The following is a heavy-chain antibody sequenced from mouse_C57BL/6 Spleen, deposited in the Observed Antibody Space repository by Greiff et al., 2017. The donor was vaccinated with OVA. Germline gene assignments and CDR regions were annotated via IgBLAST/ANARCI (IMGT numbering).Heavy chain of an antibody. V-gene: IGHV5-17*01. CDR2: ISSGSSTI. CDR1: GFTFSDYG. CDR3: ARGAMITYYFDY. J-gene: IGHJ2*01. Sequence: DVKLVESGGGLVKPGGSLKLSCAASGFTFSDYGMHWVRQAPEKGLEWVAYISSGSSTIYYADTVKGRFTISRDNAKNTLFLQMTSLRSEDTAMYYCARGAMITYYFDYWGQGTTLTVSS. D-gene: IGHD2-4*01.